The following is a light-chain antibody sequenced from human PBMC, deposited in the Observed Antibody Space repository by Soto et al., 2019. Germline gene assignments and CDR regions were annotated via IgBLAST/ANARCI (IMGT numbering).Light chain of an antibody. V-gene: IGKV3-11*01. CDR2: DAS. CDR1: QSVRSY. CDR3: QQRSIRPLT. J-gene: IGKJ5*01. Sequence: EIVLTQSPATLSLSPGERATLSWRASQSVRSYLAWYQQKPGQAPRLLIYDASTRVTGIPARFSGSGSGTDFTLTISSLEPEDFAVYYCQQRSIRPLTFGQGTRLEIK.